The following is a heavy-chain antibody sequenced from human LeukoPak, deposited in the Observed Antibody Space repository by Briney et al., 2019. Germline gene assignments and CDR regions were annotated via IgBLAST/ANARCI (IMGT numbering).Heavy chain of an antibody. CDR2: ISGHQGNT. CDR3: ARSDLATITAGPFEY. D-gene: IGHD5-12*01. Sequence: ASVKVFCKASGYTFTNYGITWVRQAPGQGLEWMGWISGHQGNTKYAQNFQGRVTMTIDTSTSTAYMDLRSLRSDDTAIYFCARSDLATITAGPFEYWGQGTLVAVSS. V-gene: IGHV1-18*01. J-gene: IGHJ4*02. CDR1: GYTFTNYG.